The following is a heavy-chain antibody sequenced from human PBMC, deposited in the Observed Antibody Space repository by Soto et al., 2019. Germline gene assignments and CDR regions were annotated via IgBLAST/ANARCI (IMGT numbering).Heavy chain of an antibody. Sequence: GSLILSCAASGFTFSSYAMSWVLQAPGKGLEWVSAISGSGGSTYYADSVKGRFTISRDNSKNTLYLQMNSLRAEDTAVYYCARATGYSSGWYLFFDYWGQGTLVTVSS. CDR1: GFTFSSYA. CDR2: ISGSGGST. J-gene: IGHJ4*02. D-gene: IGHD6-19*01. V-gene: IGHV3-23*01. CDR3: ARATGYSSGWYLFFDY.